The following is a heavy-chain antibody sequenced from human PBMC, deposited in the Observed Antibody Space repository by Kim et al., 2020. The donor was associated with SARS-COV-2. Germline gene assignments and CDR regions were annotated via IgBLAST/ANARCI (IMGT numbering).Heavy chain of an antibody. J-gene: IGHJ6*02. V-gene: IGHV3-7*01. CDR1: GFTFSHYW. CDR2: IRADGGGF. D-gene: IGHD2-15*01. Sequence: GGSLRLSCAASGFTFSHYWMTWVRQAPGKGLEWVATIRADGGGFFYLDSVKGRFTISRDNAQNSLFLQMNSLRPGDTAVYYCATYRQADGMGVWGQGTTVTVSS. CDR3: ATYRQADGMGV.